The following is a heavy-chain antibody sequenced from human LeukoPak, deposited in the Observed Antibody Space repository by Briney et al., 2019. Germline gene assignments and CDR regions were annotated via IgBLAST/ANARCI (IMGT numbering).Heavy chain of an antibody. V-gene: IGHV3-30-3*01. D-gene: IGHD1-26*01. CDR1: GFTFTSYE. Sequence: GGSLRLSCTASGFTFTSYEMHWVRQAPGKGLEWVAAISYDGSKKYYANSVKGRFTISRDNSENTRYLQMNSLRAEDAAVYYCARDQSSGISAAFDMWGQGTMVTVSS. CDR2: ISYDGSKK. CDR3: ARDQSSGISAAFDM. J-gene: IGHJ3*02.